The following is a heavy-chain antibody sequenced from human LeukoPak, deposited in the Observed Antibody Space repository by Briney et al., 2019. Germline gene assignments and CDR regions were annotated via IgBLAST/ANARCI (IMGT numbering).Heavy chain of an antibody. CDR2: IYYRGST. D-gene: IGHD2-2*01. J-gene: IGHJ4*02. V-gene: IGHV4-30-4*08. Sequence: SETLSLTCTVSGGSISSYYWSWIRQPPGKGLEWIGYIYYRGSTYYNPSLKSRVTISVDTSKNLFSLKLNTVTPADTAVYYCARRRYCSRTSCYYVSYFDYWGQGTLVTVSS. CDR3: ARRRYCSRTSCYYVSYFDY. CDR1: GGSISSYY.